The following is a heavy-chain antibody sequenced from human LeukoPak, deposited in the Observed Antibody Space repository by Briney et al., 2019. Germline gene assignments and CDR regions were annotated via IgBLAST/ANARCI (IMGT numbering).Heavy chain of an antibody. D-gene: IGHD6-13*01. CDR1: GGTFSSYA. J-gene: IGHJ5*02. V-gene: IGHV1-69*06. CDR3: AGTIAADGTKHWFAP. CDR2: SIPIFGTA. Sequence: ASVKVSCKASGGTFSSYAISWVRQAPGQWRKVRGGSIPIFGTANYAQKFQCRVTITADKSTSTAYMELSSLRSEDTAVYYCAGTIAADGTKHWFAPWGQGTLVTVSS.